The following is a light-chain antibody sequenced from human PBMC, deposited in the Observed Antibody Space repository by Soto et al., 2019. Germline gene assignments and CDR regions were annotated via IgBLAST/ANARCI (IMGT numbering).Light chain of an antibody. CDR3: QRRFITPPLT. J-gene: IGKJ4*01. CDR1: QSISTY. Sequence: IQMSQSPSSLSASIGDRITITCRASQSISTYLNWYQQKPGKAPRLLIYGASTLQNGVPSRFSGSGSATDYTLTINSLQPEHYATYYCQRRFITPPLTFGGGTTVEMK. V-gene: IGKV1-39*01. CDR2: GAS.